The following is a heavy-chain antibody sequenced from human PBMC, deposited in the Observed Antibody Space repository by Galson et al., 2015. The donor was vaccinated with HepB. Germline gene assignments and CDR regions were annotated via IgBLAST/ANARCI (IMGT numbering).Heavy chain of an antibody. CDR3: ARDQHGSYGMDV. J-gene: IGHJ6*02. V-gene: IGHV3-21*01. CDR2: ISSSSSCI. Sequence: SLRLSCGASGFTFSSYSMNWVRQAPGKGLEWVSSISSSSSCIYYADSVKGRFTISRDNAKNSLYLQMNSLRAEDTAVYYCARDQHGSYGMDVWGQGTTVTVSS. D-gene: IGHD2-15*01. CDR1: GFTFSSYS.